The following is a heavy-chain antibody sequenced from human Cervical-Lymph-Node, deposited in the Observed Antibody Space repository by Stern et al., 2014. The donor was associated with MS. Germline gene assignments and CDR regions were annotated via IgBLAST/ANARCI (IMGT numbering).Heavy chain of an antibody. V-gene: IGHV4-31*03. CDR3: ARSDRLWGSFDY. D-gene: IGHD3-16*01. CDR1: CGPISTTGYY. CDR2: IHYSGST. Sequence: KESRPGLVKPSQNLSLTCTFSCGPISTTGYYWSWIRQHPVKGLEWIGYIHYSGSTYYNPSLKSRGTISVDTSKNQFSLKLSSVTAADTALYYCARSDRLWGSFDYWGQGSLVTVSS. J-gene: IGHJ4*02.